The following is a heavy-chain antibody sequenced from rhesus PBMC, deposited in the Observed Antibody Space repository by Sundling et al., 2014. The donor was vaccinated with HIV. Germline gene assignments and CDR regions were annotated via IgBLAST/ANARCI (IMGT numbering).Heavy chain of an antibody. CDR3: ARRLGSSWYDY. V-gene: IGHV2-174*02. CDR2: IYWDDDK. D-gene: IGHD6-31*01. J-gene: IGHJ4*01. CDR1: GFSLNTSGMA. Sequence: QVTLKESGPALVKPTQTLTLTCSFSGFSLNTSGMAVGWIRQPPGKTLEWLAHIYWDDDKRYSTSLKSRLTISKDTSKNQVVLTMTNMDPVDTATYYCARRLGSSWYDYWGPGVPVIVSS.